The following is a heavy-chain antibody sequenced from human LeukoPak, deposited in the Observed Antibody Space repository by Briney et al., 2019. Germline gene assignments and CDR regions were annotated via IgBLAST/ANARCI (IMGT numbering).Heavy chain of an antibody. CDR1: GGSISSYY. D-gene: IGHD4-17*01. V-gene: IGHV4-59*08. CDR3: ATLTSDTVTLGSDTFDI. CDR2: IYYSGST. Sequence: SETLSLTCTVSGGSISSYYWSWIRQPPGKGLEWIGYIYYSGSTNYNPSLKSRVTISVDTSKNQFSLKLSSVTAADTAVYYCATLTSDTVTLGSDTFDIWGQGTMVTVSS. J-gene: IGHJ3*02.